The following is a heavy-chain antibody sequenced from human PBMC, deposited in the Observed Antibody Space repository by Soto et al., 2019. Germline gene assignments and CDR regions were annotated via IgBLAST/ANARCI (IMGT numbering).Heavy chain of an antibody. V-gene: IGHV4-34*01. J-gene: IGHJ5*02. CDR3: ARGHRYYCGSGSWFDP. Sequence: QVQLQPWGAGLLKPSETLSLTCAAYGGSFSGYYWSWIRQPPGKGLEWLGEINHSGSTNYNPSLKSRVTRSVGTSKNQFCLKLSSVTAAATAVYYCARGHRYYCGSGSWFDPWGQGALVTVSS. CDR1: GGSFSGYY. D-gene: IGHD3-10*01. CDR2: INHSGST.